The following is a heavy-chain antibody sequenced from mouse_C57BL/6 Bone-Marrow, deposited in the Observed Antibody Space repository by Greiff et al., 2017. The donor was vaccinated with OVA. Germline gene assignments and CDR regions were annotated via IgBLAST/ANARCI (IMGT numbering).Heavy chain of an antibody. Sequence: VQLQQPGAELVKPGASVKMSCKASGYTFTSYWITWVKQRPGQGLEWIGDIYPGSGSTNYNEKFKSKATLTVDTSSSTAYMQLSSLTSKDSAVYYCATYSSWYFDVWGTGTTVTVSS. J-gene: IGHJ1*03. V-gene: IGHV1-55*01. CDR2: IYPGSGST. CDR1: GYTFTSYW. CDR3: ATYSSWYFDV.